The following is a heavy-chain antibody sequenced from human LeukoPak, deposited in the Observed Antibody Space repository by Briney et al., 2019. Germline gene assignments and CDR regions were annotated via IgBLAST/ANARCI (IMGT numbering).Heavy chain of an antibody. CDR1: GGSISSSSYY. J-gene: IGHJ4*02. D-gene: IGHD3-22*01. Sequence: SETLSLTCTVSGGSISSSSYYWGWIRQPPGKGLEWIGSIYYSGSTYYNPSLKSRVTISVDTSKNLFSLKLSSVTAADTAVYSCASRAYYYDSSGYYLHYYFDYWGQGTLVTVSS. V-gene: IGHV4-39*01. CDR2: IYYSGST. CDR3: ASRAYYYDSSGYYLHYYFDY.